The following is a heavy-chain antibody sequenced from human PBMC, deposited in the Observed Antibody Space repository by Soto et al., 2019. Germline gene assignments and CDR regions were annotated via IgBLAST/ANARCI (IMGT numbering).Heavy chain of an antibody. J-gene: IGHJ3*02. CDR3: AKVRAYRDAFDI. CDR2: ISGSGGGT. V-gene: IGHV3-23*01. CDR1: GFTFSSYA. Sequence: GGSLRLSCAASGFTFSSYAMSWVRQAPGKGLEWVSAISGSGGGTYYADSVKGRFTISRDNSKNTLYLQMNSLRAEDTAVYYCAKVRAYRDAFDIWGQGTMVTVSS.